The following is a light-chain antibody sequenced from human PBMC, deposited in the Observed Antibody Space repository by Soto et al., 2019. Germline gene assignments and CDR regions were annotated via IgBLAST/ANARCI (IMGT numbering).Light chain of an antibody. J-gene: IGKJ1*01. Sequence: EIVMTQSPATLSVSPGERATLSCRASQSVSSNLAWYQQKPGQAPRLLIYGASTRATGIPARFSGSGSGTEFTLTISSLQSEDFAVYYCHQYNNWPPMTFGQGTKADIK. CDR3: HQYNNWPPMT. V-gene: IGKV3-15*01. CDR1: QSVSSN. CDR2: GAS.